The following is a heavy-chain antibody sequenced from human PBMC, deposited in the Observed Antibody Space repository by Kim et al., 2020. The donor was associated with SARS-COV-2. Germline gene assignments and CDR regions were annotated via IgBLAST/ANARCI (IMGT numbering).Heavy chain of an antibody. Sequence: GGSLRLSCAASGFTFSSYWMSWVRQAPGKGLEWVANIKQDGSEKYYVDSVKGRFTISRDNAKNSLYLQMNSLRAEDTAVYYCARDTPILAVAATNYYYYYGMDAWGQGTTVTLSS. V-gene: IGHV3-7*01. CDR2: IKQDGSEK. CDR3: ARDTPILAVAATNYYYYYGMDA. D-gene: IGHD6-19*01. CDR1: GFTFSSYW. J-gene: IGHJ6*02.